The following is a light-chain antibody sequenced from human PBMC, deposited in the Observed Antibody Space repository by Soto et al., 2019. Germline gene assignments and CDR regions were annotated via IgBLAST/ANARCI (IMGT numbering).Light chain of an antibody. J-gene: IGKJ4*01. CDR3: QQYYSYPPLT. CDR1: QGISSY. V-gene: IGKV1-8*01. Sequence: AIRMTQSPSSLSASTGDRVTITCRASQGISSYLAWYQQKPGKAPQLLIYAASTLQSGVPSRFSGSGSGTDLTLTFSCLQSEDFATYYCQQYYSYPPLTFGGGTRWIS. CDR2: AAS.